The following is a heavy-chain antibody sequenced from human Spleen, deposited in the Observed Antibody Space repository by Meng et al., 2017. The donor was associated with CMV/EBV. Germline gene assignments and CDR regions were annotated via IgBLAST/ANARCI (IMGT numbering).Heavy chain of an antibody. CDR3: AKDLSSSWDGGMDV. V-gene: IGHV3-23*01. Sequence: SGFTVSSNYMSWVRQAPGKGLEWVSAISAGGVSTYYADSVKGRFTISRDNSKDTLFLQMNSLRAEDTAVYYCAKDLSSSWDGGMDVWGQGTTVTVSS. D-gene: IGHD6-13*01. CDR2: ISAGGVST. CDR1: GFTVSSNY. J-gene: IGHJ6*02.